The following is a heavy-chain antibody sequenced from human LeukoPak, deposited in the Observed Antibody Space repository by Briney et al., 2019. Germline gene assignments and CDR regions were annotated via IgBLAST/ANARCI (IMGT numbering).Heavy chain of an antibody. D-gene: IGHD2/OR15-2a*01. J-gene: IGHJ4*02. V-gene: IGHV4-59*08. Sequence: SETLSLACTVSGGSISDYYWTWIRQSPGKGLEWIGYIYYSGSTSYNPSLESRVTISVDTSKDQFSLKLSSVTAADTAVYYCAGHHPRNTVDFWGQGTLVTVSS. CDR2: IYYSGST. CDR1: GGSISDYY. CDR3: AGHHPRNTVDF.